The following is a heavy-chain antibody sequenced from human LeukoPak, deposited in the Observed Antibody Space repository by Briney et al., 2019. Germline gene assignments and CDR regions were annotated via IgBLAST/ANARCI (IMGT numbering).Heavy chain of an antibody. CDR2: INTNTGNP. D-gene: IGHD3-3*01. J-gene: IGHJ5*02. CDR3: ARDWVTYNDFWSGYFAETQNWFDP. V-gene: IGHV7-4-1*01. Sequence: ASVKVSCKASGYTFTSYAMNWVRQAPGQGLEWMGWINTNTGNPTYAQGFTGRFVFSLDTSVSTAYLQICSLRAEDTAVYYCARDWVTYNDFWSGYFAETQNWFDPWGQGTLVTVSS. CDR1: GYTFTSYA.